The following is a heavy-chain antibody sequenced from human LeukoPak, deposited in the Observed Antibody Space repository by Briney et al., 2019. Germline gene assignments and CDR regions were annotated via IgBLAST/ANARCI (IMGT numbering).Heavy chain of an antibody. J-gene: IGHJ4*02. V-gene: IGHV3-23*01. CDR2: VSGSGGST. D-gene: IGHD1-26*01. CDR3: ARAGSWSSRPYFDY. Sequence: PGGSLRLSCAASGFTFSNYVMGWVRQAPGKGLEWVSAVSGSGGSTYSADSVKGRFTISRDNSKNMVYLQTSSLRAEDTAVYYCARAGSWSSRPYFDYWGQGILVSVSS. CDR1: GFTFSNYV.